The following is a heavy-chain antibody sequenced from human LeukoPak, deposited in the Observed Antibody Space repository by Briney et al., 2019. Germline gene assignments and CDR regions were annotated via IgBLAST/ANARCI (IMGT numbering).Heavy chain of an antibody. V-gene: IGHV3-30*04. CDR1: GFTFSSYA. Sequence: GGSLRLSCAASGFTFSSYAMHWVRQAPGKGLEWVAVISYDGSNKYYADSVKGRFTISRDNSKNTLYLQMNSLRAEDTAVYYCARDYYQWGSDYRGQGTLVTVSS. J-gene: IGHJ4*02. CDR2: ISYDGSNK. D-gene: IGHD2-15*01. CDR3: ARDYYQWGSDY.